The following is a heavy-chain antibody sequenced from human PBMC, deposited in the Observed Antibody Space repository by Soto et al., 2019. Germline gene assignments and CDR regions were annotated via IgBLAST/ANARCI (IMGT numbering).Heavy chain of an antibody. CDR2: IIPIFGTA. CDR3: ARVEVTTSYYYYYGMDV. Sequence: QVQLVQSGAEVQKPGSSVKVSCKASGGTFSSYAISWVRQAPGPGLEWMGGIIPIFGTANYAQKFQGRVTITADESTSTAYMELSSLRSEDTAVYYCARVEVTTSYYYYYGMDVWGQGTTVTVSS. D-gene: IGHD4-4*01. CDR1: GGTFSSYA. V-gene: IGHV1-69*01. J-gene: IGHJ6*02.